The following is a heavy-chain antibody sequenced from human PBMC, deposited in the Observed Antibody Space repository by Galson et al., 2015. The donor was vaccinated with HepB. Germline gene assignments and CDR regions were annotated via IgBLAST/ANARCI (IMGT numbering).Heavy chain of an antibody. D-gene: IGHD3-10*01. J-gene: IGHJ6*02. Sequence: SLRLSCAASGFSISGYSMNWVRQAPGKGLEWLSYISGHRNTIYYTDAVKGRFTISRDTSKNTLYLQMNRLRAEDTAIYYCARDLSTTVVRGVMGDGMDVWGQGTTVTVSS. CDR2: ISGHRNTI. CDR3: ARDLSTTVVRGVMGDGMDV. V-gene: IGHV3-48*01. CDR1: GFSISGYS.